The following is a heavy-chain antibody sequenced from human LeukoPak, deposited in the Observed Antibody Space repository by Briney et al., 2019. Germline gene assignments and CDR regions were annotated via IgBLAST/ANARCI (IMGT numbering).Heavy chain of an antibody. J-gene: IGHJ4*01. D-gene: IGHD2-15*01. Sequence: SETLSLTCTVSSGSISSHYWSWIRQPAGKGLEWIGRTYTSGNTNFNPSLKSRVTMSVDTSKNQFSLRLTSVTAADTAVYYCVRNYCSRVSCWGYDFWGRGTLATVSS. V-gene: IGHV4-4*07. CDR2: TYTSGNT. CDR1: SGSISSHY. CDR3: VRNYCSRVSCWGYDF.